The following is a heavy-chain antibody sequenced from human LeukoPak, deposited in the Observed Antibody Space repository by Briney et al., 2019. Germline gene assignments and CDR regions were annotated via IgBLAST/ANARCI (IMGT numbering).Heavy chain of an antibody. CDR1: GYTFTGYY. V-gene: IGHV1-2*02. CDR3: ARDYGRGELELDY. J-gene: IGHJ4*02. Sequence: ASVKVSCKASGYTFTGYYMHWVRQAPGQGLEWMGWINPNSGGTNYAQKFQGRVTMTRDTSISTAYVELSRLRSDDTAVYYCARDYGRGELELDYWGQGTLVTVSS. D-gene: IGHD1-7*01. CDR2: INPNSGGT.